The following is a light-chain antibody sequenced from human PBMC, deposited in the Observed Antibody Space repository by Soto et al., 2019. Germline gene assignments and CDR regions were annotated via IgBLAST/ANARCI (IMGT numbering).Light chain of an antibody. CDR3: QQSYSTPT. J-gene: IGKJ2*01. CDR1: QSISSY. V-gene: IGKV1-39*01. Sequence: DIQMTQSPSSLSASVGDRVTITCRASQSISSYLNWYQQKPGQAPKLLIYAASSLQSGVPSRFSGSGSGTYFTLTISSLQPEDFATYYCQQSYSTPTFGQGTKLEIK. CDR2: AAS.